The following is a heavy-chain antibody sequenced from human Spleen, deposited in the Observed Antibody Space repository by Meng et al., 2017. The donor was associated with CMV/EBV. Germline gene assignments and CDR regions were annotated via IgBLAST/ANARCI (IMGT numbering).Heavy chain of an antibody. J-gene: IGHJ5*02. CDR1: YTFTSYY. V-gene: IGHV1-46*01. D-gene: IGHD2-2*01. CDR3: AREIDYCSSTRCYPSDP. CDR2: INPSGGST. Sequence: YTFTSYYIHWVRQAPGQGLEWMGIINPSGGSTSYVQKFQDRVTMTRDTSTSTVYMELSRLRSEDTAVYYCAREIDYCSSTRCYPSDPWGQGTLVTVSS.